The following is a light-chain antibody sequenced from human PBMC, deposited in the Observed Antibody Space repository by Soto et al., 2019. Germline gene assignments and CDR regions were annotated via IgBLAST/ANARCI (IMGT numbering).Light chain of an antibody. CDR1: QSVSSNY. J-gene: IGKJ1*01. CDR2: DTS. CDR3: QQYGSSPT. V-gene: IGKV3-20*01. Sequence: EIVMTQSPGTLSSSPVERATLSCRASQSVSSNYLAWYQQKPGQAPRLLIYDTSSRASDIPDRFSGSGSGTDFTLTISRLEPEDFAIYFCQQYGSSPTFGQGTKVDIK.